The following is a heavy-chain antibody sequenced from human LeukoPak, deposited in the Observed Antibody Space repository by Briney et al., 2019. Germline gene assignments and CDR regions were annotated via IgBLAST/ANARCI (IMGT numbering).Heavy chain of an antibody. CDR1: GYTFTGYY. J-gene: IGHJ4*02. Sequence: ASVKVSCKASGYTFTGYYMHWVRQAPGQGLEWMGWINPNSGGTNYAQKFQGRVTMTRDTSISTAYMELSRLRSDDTAVYYCARALTMLRYFDWLLGPAYWGQGTLVTVSS. CDR3: ARALTMLRYFDWLLGPAY. V-gene: IGHV1-2*02. CDR2: INPNSGGT. D-gene: IGHD3-9*01.